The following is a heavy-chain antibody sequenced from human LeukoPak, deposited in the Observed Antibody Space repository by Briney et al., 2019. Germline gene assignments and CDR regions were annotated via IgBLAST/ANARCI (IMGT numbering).Heavy chain of an antibody. CDR2: MNPNSGDT. J-gene: IGHJ4*02. CDR3: ARGLERYDSSTYPVLSS. CDR1: GYTFSNYD. D-gene: IGHD3-22*01. V-gene: IGHV1-8*03. Sequence: GASVKVSCKASGYTFSNYDINWVRQATGQGLEWMGWMNPNSGDTRYAQKFQGRVTITRNTSINTAYMELSSLRSEDTAVYYCARGLERYDSSTYPVLSSWGQGTLVTVSS.